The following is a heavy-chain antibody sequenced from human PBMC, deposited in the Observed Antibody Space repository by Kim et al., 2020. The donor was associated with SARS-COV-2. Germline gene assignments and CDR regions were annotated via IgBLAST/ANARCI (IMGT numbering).Heavy chain of an antibody. CDR2: ISYDGSNK. V-gene: IGHV3-30*04. CDR1: GFTFSSYA. CDR3: ARPNSGSYYSYFDY. Sequence: GGSLRLSCAAYGFTFSSYAMHWVRQAPGKGLEWVAVISYDGSNKYYADSVKGRFTISRDNSKNTLYLQMNSLRAEDTAVYYCARPNSGSYYSYFDYWGQGTLVTVSS. J-gene: IGHJ4*02. D-gene: IGHD1-26*01.